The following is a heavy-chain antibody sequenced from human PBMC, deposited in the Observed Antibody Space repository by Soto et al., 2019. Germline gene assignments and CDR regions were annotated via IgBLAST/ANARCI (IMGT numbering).Heavy chain of an antibody. V-gene: IGHV1-69*13. CDR2: IIPIFGTA. CDR1: GGTFSSYA. Sequence: SVKVSCKASGGTFSSYAISWVRQAPGQGLEWMGGIIPIFGTANYAQKFQGRVTITADESTSTAYMELSSLRSEDTAVYYCARNGIVVPAAILVYYYYGMDVWGQGTTVTVSS. J-gene: IGHJ6*02. CDR3: ARNGIVVPAAILVYYYYGMDV. D-gene: IGHD2-2*02.